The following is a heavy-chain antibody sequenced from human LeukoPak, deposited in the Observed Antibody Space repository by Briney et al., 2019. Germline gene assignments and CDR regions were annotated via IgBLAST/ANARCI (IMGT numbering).Heavy chain of an antibody. J-gene: IGHJ6*02. CDR2: ISSSSSYI. CDR1: GFTFSSYS. Sequence: GGSLRLSCAASGFTFSSYSMNWVRQAPGKGLEWVSSISSSSSYIYYADSVKGRFTISRDNAKNSLYLQMNSLRAEDTAVYYCARDALLGRLGYCSSTSCYYYYYGMDVWGQGTTVTVSS. V-gene: IGHV3-21*01. D-gene: IGHD2-2*01. CDR3: ARDALLGRLGYCSSTSCYYYYYGMDV.